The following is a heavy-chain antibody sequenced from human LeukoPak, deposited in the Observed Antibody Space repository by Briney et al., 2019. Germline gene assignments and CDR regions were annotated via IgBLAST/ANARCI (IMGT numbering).Heavy chain of an antibody. D-gene: IGHD6-13*01. J-gene: IGHJ3*02. Sequence: SETLSLTCAVYGGSFSGYYWSWIRQPPGKGLEWIGEINHSGSTNYNPSLKSRVTISVDTSKNQFSLKLSSVTAADTAVYYCARDRIAAAEGPGKAFDIWGQGTMVTVSS. CDR3: ARDRIAAAEGPGKAFDI. CDR2: INHSGST. V-gene: IGHV4-34*01. CDR1: GGSFSGYY.